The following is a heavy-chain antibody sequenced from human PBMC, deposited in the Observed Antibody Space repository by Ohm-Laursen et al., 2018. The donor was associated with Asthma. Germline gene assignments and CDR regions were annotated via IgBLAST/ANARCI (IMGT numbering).Heavy chain of an antibody. V-gene: IGHV1-69*13. CDR2: IIPIFGTA. D-gene: IGHD5-24*01. CDR1: GGTFSSYA. J-gene: IGHJ3*02. Sequence: SVKVSCKASGGTFSSYAISWVRQAPGQGLEWMGGIIPIFGTANYAQKFQGRVTITADESTSTAYMELSSLRSEDTAVYYCARDSTVEMATMDDAFDIWGQGTMVTVSS. CDR3: ARDSTVEMATMDDAFDI.